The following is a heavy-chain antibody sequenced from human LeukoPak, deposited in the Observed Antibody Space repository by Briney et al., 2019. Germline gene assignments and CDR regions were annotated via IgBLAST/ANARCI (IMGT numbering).Heavy chain of an antibody. Sequence: NPSETLSLTCAVYGGSFSGYYWSWIRQPPGKGLEWIGEINHSGSTNYNPSLKSRVTISVDTSKNQFSLKLSSVTAADTAVYYCARERMAIFDYWGQGTLVIVSS. CDR2: INHSGST. CDR3: ARERMAIFDY. V-gene: IGHV4-34*01. CDR1: GGSFSGYY. D-gene: IGHD5-24*01. J-gene: IGHJ4*02.